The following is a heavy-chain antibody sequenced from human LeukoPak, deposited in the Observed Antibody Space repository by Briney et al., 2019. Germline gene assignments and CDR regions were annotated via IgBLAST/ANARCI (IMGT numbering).Heavy chain of an antibody. Sequence: GGSLRLSCAASGFTFSSYGMHWVRQAPGKGLEWAAVIWYNGNNKYYADSVKGRFTISRDNSKNTPYLQMNSLRAEDTAVYYCARDEGSSRLGDWGQGTLVTVSS. D-gene: IGHD3-16*01. CDR1: GFTFSSYG. J-gene: IGHJ4*02. CDR2: IWYNGNNK. CDR3: ARDEGSSRLGD. V-gene: IGHV3-33*01.